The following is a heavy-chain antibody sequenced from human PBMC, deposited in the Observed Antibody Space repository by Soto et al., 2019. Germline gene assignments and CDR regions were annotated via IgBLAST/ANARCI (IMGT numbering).Heavy chain of an antibody. J-gene: IGHJ3*02. CDR1: GVTFSSYA. CDR2: IIPIFGTA. V-gene: IGHV1-69*13. CDR3: ARDWRTGDDAFDI. D-gene: IGHD7-27*01. Sequence: SVKVSCKASGVTFSSYAISWVRQAPGQGLEWMGGIIPIFGTANYAQKFQGRVTITADESTSTAYMELSSLRSEDTAVYYCARDWRTGDDAFDIWGQGTMVTVSS.